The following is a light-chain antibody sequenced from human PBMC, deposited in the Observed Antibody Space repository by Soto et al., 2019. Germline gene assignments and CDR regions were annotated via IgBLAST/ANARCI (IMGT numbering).Light chain of an antibody. CDR2: GAS. Sequence: EIVLTQSPGTLSLSPGERATLSCRASQSFSGSYLAWYQQKPGQAPRLLIYGASSRATGIPDRFSGSGSGTDFTLTISRLEPEDFAVYYWQQYGNSPYTFGQGTKLEIK. CDR1: QSFSGSY. J-gene: IGKJ2*01. V-gene: IGKV3-20*01. CDR3: QQYGNSPYT.